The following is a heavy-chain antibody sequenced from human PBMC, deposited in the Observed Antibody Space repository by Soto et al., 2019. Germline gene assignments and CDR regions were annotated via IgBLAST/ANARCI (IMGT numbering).Heavy chain of an antibody. V-gene: IGHV4-30-2*01. CDR2: IYHSGST. D-gene: IGHD4-17*01. J-gene: IGHJ4*02. CDR3: ARSMTTVTTNDY. CDR1: GGSISSGGYS. Sequence: TLSLTCAVSGGSISSGGYSWSWIRQPPGRGLEWIGYIYHSGSTYYNPSLKSRVTISVDRSKNQFSLKLSSVTAADTAVYYCARSMTTVTTNDYWGQGSLVTVSS.